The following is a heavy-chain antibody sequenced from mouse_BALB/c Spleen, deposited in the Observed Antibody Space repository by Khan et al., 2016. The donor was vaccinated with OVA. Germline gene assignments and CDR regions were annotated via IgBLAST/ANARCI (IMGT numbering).Heavy chain of an antibody. Sequence: QVQLQQSGAELVKPGTSVKLSCKASGYTFSSYYMYWVKKRPGQGLEWIGGINPSDGGTIFNEKFKSKATLTVDKSSSTAYMQLSSLTSEDSAVYDCTRSAYGDPFAYWGQGTLVTVSA. D-gene: IGHD2-13*01. CDR3: TRSAYGDPFAY. CDR2: INPSDGGT. CDR1: GYTFSSYY. V-gene: IGHV1S81*02. J-gene: IGHJ3*01.